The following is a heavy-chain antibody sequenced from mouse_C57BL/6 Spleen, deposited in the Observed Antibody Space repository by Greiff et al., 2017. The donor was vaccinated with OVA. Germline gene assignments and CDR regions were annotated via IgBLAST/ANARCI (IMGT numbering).Heavy chain of an antibody. J-gene: IGHJ4*01. CDR1: GFTFSSYA. CDR3: TRDGATVVDYYAMDY. D-gene: IGHD1-1*01. V-gene: IGHV5-9-1*02. CDR2: ISSGGDYI. Sequence: EVPGVESGEGLVKPGGSLKLSCAASGFTFSSYAMSWVRQTPEKRLEWVAYISSGGDYIYYADTVKGRFTISRDNARNTLYLQMSSLKSEDTAMYYCTRDGATVVDYYAMDYWGQGTSVTVSS.